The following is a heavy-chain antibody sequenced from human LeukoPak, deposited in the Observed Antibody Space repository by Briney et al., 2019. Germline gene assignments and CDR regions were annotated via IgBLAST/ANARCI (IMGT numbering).Heavy chain of an antibody. D-gene: IGHD6-13*01. J-gene: IGHJ4*02. CDR2: ISGSGDRT. V-gene: IGHV3-23*01. CDR3: AKAPSIAAAGTFDY. Sequence: GGSLRLSCGASGFTFSSYAMSCVRQAPGKGPEWVSSISGSGDRTYYADSVKGRFTISRDNSKNTLYLQMNSLRAEDTAEYYCAKAPSIAAAGTFDYWGQGTLVTVSS. CDR1: GFTFSSYA.